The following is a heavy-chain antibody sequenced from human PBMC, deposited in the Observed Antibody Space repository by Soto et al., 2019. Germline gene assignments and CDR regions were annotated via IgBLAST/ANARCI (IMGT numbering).Heavy chain of an antibody. V-gene: IGHV1-69*01. J-gene: IGHJ4*02. CDR1: GGTFSSYA. Sequence: QVQLVQSGAEVKKPGSSVKVSCKASGGTFSSYAISWVRQAPGQGLEWMGGIIPIFGTANYAQKFQGRVTITADESTSTAYLELSSLRSEDTAVYYCAXEGPGEDAGYSTYYFDYWGQGTLVTVSS. D-gene: IGHD5-18*01. CDR3: AXEGPGEDAGYSTYYFDY. CDR2: IIPIFGTA.